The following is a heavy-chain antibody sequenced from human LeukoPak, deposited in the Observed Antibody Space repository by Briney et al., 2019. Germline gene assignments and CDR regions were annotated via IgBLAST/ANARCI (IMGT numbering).Heavy chain of an antibody. CDR3: ATESEHYGYKASDYYYYYMGV. CDR1: GYTFTGYY. D-gene: IGHD5-24*01. CDR2: INPNSGGT. Sequence: ASVKVSCKASGYTFTGYYMHWVRQAPGQGLEWMGWINPNSGGTNYAQKFQGRVTMTRDTSISTAYMELSRLRSDDTAVYYCATESEHYGYKASDYYYYYMGVWGKGTTVTVSS. V-gene: IGHV1-2*02. J-gene: IGHJ6*03.